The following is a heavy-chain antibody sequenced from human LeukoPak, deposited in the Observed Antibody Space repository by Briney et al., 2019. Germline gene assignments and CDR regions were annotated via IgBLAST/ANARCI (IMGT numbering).Heavy chain of an antibody. D-gene: IGHD5-24*01. V-gene: IGHV3-30*03. Sequence: GGSLRLSCAPPGFTFSSYGMHWVRQAPDKGLEWVAVISYDGSNKYYADSVKGRFTISRDNSKNTLYLQMNSLRVEDTAVYYCAPEGDGYILFDYWGQGTLVTVSS. CDR1: GFTFSSYG. CDR2: ISYDGSNK. CDR3: APEGDGYILFDY. J-gene: IGHJ4*02.